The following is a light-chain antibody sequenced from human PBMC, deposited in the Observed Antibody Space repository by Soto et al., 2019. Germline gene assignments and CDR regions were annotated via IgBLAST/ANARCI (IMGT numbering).Light chain of an antibody. J-gene: IGKJ1*01. V-gene: IGKV3-11*01. CDR3: QQFDGSLWT. Sequence: DIVLTQSPGTLSLSSGERATLSCRASQSVSSNLAWYQQKAGQAPRLLIYDASRRATGIPGRFSGSGSGTDFTLTISSLEPEDFAVYCCQQFDGSLWTFGPGTKVDIK. CDR2: DAS. CDR1: QSVSSN.